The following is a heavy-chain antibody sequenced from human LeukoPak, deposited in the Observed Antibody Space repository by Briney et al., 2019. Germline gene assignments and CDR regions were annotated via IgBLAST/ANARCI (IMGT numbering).Heavy chain of an antibody. J-gene: IGHJ4*02. CDR1: GGSISTYF. V-gene: IGHV4-59*12. Sequence: PSETLSLTCTVSGGSISTYFWSWIRQPPGKGLEWIGYIYYSGSTNYNPSLKSRVTISLDTSKNQFSLKLSSVTAADTAVYYCAREGDSGYSSSWYYFDYWGQGTLVTVSS. D-gene: IGHD6-13*01. CDR3: AREGDSGYSSSWYYFDY. CDR2: IYYSGST.